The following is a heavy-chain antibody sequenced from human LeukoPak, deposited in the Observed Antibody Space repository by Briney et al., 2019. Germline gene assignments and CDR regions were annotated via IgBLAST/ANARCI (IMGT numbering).Heavy chain of an antibody. Sequence: GGSLRLSCAASGSTFSSYWMSWVRQAPGKGLEWVANIKQDGSEKYYVDSVKGRFTISRDNAKNSLCLQMNSLRAEDTAVYYCARVTLVVGFDYWGQGTLVTVSS. J-gene: IGHJ4*02. CDR1: GSTFSSYW. CDR3: ARVTLVVGFDY. D-gene: IGHD4-23*01. V-gene: IGHV3-7*01. CDR2: IKQDGSEK.